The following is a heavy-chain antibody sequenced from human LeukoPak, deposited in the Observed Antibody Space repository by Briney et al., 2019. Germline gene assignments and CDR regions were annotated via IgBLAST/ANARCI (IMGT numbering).Heavy chain of an antibody. Sequence: ASVKVSCKASGYTFTNYGITWLRQAPGQGLEWMGWISTYYGNTNYAQKFQGRVTITADKSTSTAYMELSSLRSEDTAVYYCARVPKTSRYSYGYCYYYYGMDVWGQGTTVTVSS. J-gene: IGHJ6*02. CDR2: ISTYYGNT. V-gene: IGHV1-18*01. CDR3: ARVPKTSRYSYGYCYYYYGMDV. D-gene: IGHD5-18*01. CDR1: GYTFTNYG.